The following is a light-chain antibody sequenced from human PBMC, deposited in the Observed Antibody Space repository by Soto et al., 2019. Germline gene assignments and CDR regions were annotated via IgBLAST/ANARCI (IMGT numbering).Light chain of an antibody. J-gene: IGKJ1*01. V-gene: IGKV1-5*03. CDR1: QSISSW. CDR3: QQYNSYPWT. CDR2: KAS. Sequence: DIQMTQSPSTLSASVGDRVTITCRASQSISSWLAWYQQKPGKAPKLLIYKASSLESGVQSRFSGSGSGTEFTLTISSLQPDDFATYYCQQYNSYPWTFGQGTKVEI.